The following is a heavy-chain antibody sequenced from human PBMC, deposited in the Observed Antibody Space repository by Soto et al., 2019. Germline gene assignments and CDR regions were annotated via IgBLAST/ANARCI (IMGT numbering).Heavy chain of an antibody. J-gene: IGHJ1*01. D-gene: IGHD2-21*02. V-gene: IGHV4-39*01. CDR3: GRHENPPGVTDA. Sequence: QLQLQESGPGLVKPSETLSLTCTVSGASISSSSHYWGWIRRPPGKGLERIASTYSSGSTNYNPSLKSRVFLSVNTSKNQFSLRLGYVTAADTAIYYCGRHENPPGVTDAWGQGTLVTVSP. CDR2: TYSSGST. CDR1: GASISSSSHY.